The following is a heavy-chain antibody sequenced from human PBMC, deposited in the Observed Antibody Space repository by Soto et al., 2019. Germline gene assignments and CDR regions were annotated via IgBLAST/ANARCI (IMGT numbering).Heavy chain of an antibody. Sequence: PGGSLRLSCAASGFTFSNAWMNWVRQAPGKGLEWVGRIKSKTDGGTTDYAAPVKGRFTISRDDSKNTLYLQMNSLKTEDTAVYYCTTEVEGSSWYLIYYYYGMDVWGQGTTVTVSS. V-gene: IGHV3-15*07. CDR1: GFTFSNAW. J-gene: IGHJ6*02. CDR3: TTEVEGSSWYLIYYYYGMDV. CDR2: IKSKTDGGTT. D-gene: IGHD6-13*01.